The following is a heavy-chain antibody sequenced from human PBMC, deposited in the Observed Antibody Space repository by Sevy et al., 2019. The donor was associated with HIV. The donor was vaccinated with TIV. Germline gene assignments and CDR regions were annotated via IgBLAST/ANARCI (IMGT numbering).Heavy chain of an antibody. D-gene: IGHD4-4*01. CDR3: ANGRDDYSNYFPTYYFDY. J-gene: IGHJ4*02. Sequence: GGSLRLSCAASGFTFSSYAMSWVRQAPGKGLGWVSAISGSGGSTYYADSVKGRFTISRDNSKNTLYLQMNSLRAEDTAVYYCANGRDDYSNYFPTYYFDYWGQGTLVTVSS. CDR2: ISGSGGST. CDR1: GFTFSSYA. V-gene: IGHV3-23*01.